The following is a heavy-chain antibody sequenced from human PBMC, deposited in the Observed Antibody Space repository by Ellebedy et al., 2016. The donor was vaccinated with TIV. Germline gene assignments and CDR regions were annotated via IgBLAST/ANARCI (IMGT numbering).Heavy chain of an antibody. CDR2: IYPGDSDT. CDR3: ARGRDGYNRALLS. CDR1: GYSFTSYW. D-gene: IGHD5-24*01. Sequence: GESLKISCKGSGYSFTSYWISWVRQMPGKGLEWMGLIYPGDSDTRYSPSFQGQVTISADMSITTAYLQWSSLKASDTAMYYCARGRDGYNRALLSWGQGTLVTVSS. V-gene: IGHV5-51*01. J-gene: IGHJ5*02.